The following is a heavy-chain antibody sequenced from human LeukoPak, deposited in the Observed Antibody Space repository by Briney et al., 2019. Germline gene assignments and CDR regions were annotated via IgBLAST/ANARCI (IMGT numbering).Heavy chain of an antibody. Sequence: PGGSLRLSCAASGFTFSSYSMNWVRQAPGKGLEGVSYISSSSSTIYYADSVKGRFTISRDNAKNSLYLQMNSLRAEDTAVYYCARDYTLDPYYFDYWGQGTLVTVSS. D-gene: IGHD1-1*01. J-gene: IGHJ4*02. CDR3: ARDYTLDPYYFDY. V-gene: IGHV3-48*01. CDR1: GFTFSSYS. CDR2: ISSSSSTI.